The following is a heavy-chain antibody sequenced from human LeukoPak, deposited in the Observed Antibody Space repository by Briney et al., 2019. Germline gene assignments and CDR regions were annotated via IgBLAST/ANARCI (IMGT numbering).Heavy chain of an antibody. CDR3: AKFPQLAHFDY. CDR1: GFTVSSTY. V-gene: IGHV3-53*01. CDR2: IDSGGTT. J-gene: IGHJ4*02. Sequence: PGGSLRLSCAASGFTVSSTYMTWVRQTPGQGLEWVSVIDSGGTTNYADSVKGRFTISRDNSRNTLYLQMSSLRAEDTAVYYCAKFPQLAHFDYWGQGTLVTVSS. D-gene: IGHD6-13*01.